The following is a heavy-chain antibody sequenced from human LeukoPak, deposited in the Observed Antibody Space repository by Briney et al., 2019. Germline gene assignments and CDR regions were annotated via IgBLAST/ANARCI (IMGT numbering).Heavy chain of an antibody. CDR1: GYTFTDYY. V-gene: IGHV1-2*02. CDR3: ARVGPSRYCSGGSCYFYYYYMDV. D-gene: IGHD2-15*01. J-gene: IGHJ6*03. CDR2: INLNSGDT. Sequence: ASVKVSCKASGYTFTDYYIHWVRQAPGQGLEWMGWINLNSGDTNYAQKFQGRVTMTRDTSISTAYMELSRLRSDDTAVYYCARVGPSRYCSGGSCYFYYYYMDVWGKGTTVTVSS.